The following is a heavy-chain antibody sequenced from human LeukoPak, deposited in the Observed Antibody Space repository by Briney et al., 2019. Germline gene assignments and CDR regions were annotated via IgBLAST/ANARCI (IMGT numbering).Heavy chain of an antibody. V-gene: IGHV3-30*04. CDR3: ANAWFGELLYPEY. CDR2: ISYDGSNK. J-gene: IGHJ4*02. D-gene: IGHD3-10*01. Sequence: GRSLRLSCAASGFTFSSYAMHRVRQAPGKGLEWVAVISYDGSNKYYADSVKGRFTISRDNSKHTLYLQMNSLRAEDTAVYYCANAWFGELLYPEYWGQGTLVTVSS. CDR1: GFTFSSYA.